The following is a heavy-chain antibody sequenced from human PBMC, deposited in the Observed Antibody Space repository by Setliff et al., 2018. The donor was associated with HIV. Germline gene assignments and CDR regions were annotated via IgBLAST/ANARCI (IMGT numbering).Heavy chain of an antibody. J-gene: IGHJ4*02. V-gene: IGHV3-23*01. CDR2: ISGSGDIT. CDR3: ARTQTVITVYGPFDS. CDR1: GFSFRSYA. D-gene: IGHD4-4*01. Sequence: GGSLRLSCAASGFSFRSYAVSWVRQAPGKGLEWVSVISGSGDITYYRESVKGRFTVSRDNSNNTVYLQMNSLRAEDTAMYYCARTQTVITVYGPFDSWGQGTPVTVSS.